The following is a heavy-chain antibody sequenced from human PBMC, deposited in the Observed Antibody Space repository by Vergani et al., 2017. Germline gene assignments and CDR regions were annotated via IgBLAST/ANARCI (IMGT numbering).Heavy chain of an antibody. CDR3: AKDYGSGWYDY. V-gene: IGHV3-30-3*01. CDR2: ISYDGSNK. Sequence: QVQLVESGGGVVQPGRSLRLSCAASGFTFSSYAMHWVRQAPGKGLEWVAVISYDGSNKYYADSVKGRFTISRDNSKNTLYLQMNSLGAEDTAVYYCAKDYGSGWYDYWGQGTLVTVSS. J-gene: IGHJ4*02. D-gene: IGHD6-19*01. CDR1: GFTFSSYA.